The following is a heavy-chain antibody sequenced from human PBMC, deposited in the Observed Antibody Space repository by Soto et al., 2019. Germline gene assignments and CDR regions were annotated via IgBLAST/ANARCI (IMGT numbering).Heavy chain of an antibody. V-gene: IGHV3-9*01. D-gene: IGHD5-18*01. CDR1: GFTFDDYA. CDR3: AKDSGYPRHHYYYGMDV. J-gene: IGHJ6*02. Sequence: GGSMRLSCAASGFTFDDYAMHWVRQAPGKGLEWVSGISWKSGSIGYADSVKGRFTISRDNAKNSLYLQMNSLRAEDTALYYCAKDSGYPRHHYYYGMDVWGQGTTVTVSS. CDR2: ISWKSGSI.